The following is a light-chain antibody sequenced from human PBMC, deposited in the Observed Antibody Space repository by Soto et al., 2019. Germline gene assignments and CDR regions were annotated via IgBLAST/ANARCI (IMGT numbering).Light chain of an antibody. CDR1: SSDVGAYNS. V-gene: IGLV2-14*01. J-gene: IGLJ1*01. CDR3: QSYDTSLSGFYV. CDR2: DVS. Sequence: QSVLTQPASVSGSPGQSIIISCTGTSSDVGAYNSVSWYQQHPGKAPKLIIYDVSTRPSGISDRFSGSRSGTSASLAITGLQAEDEADYYCQSYDTSLSGFYVFGTGTKVTV.